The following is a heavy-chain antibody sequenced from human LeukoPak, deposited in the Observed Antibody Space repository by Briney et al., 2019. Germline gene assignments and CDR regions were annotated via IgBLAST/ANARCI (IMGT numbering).Heavy chain of an antibody. CDR3: ARAPIQLWSVLPYYGMDV. D-gene: IGHD5-18*01. CDR2: ISSSSSYI. Sequence: PGGSLRLSCAASGFTFSSYSMNWVRQAPGKGLEWVSSISSSSSYIYYADSVKGRFTISRDNAKNSLYLQMNSLRAEDTAVYYCARAPIQLWSVLPYYGMDVWGQGTTVTVSS. CDR1: GFTFSSYS. V-gene: IGHV3-21*01. J-gene: IGHJ6*02.